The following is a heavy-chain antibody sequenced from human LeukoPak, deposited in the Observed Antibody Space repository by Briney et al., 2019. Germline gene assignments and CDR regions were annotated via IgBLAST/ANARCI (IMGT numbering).Heavy chain of an antibody. V-gene: IGHV3-7*01. D-gene: IGHD2-15*01. J-gene: IGHJ1*01. CDR2: IRPDGSTF. Sequence: PGGSLRLSCVATGLAFQNYWMTWVRQAPGKGPEWVAIIRPDGSTFTYVDAVRGRFTISRDNPKNSLYLQMHSLRADDTAVYYCATTFPYCADGTCALGGQGTLVIVSS. CDR3: ATTFPYCADGTCAL. CDR1: GLAFQNYW.